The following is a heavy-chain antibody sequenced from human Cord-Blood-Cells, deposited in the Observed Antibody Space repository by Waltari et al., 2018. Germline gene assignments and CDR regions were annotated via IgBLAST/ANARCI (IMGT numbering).Heavy chain of an antibody. Sequence: QVQLVQSGAEVKKPGASVKVSCKASGYTFTSYGISWVRQAPGQGLEWMGWISAYNGNTNYAQKLQGRVTMTTDTSTSTAYMELRSLRSDDTAVYYCARDYSGRYCSSTSCYGVFDYWGQGTLVTVSS. CDR1: GYTFTSYG. CDR2: ISAYNGNT. D-gene: IGHD2-2*01. V-gene: IGHV1-18*04. CDR3: ARDYSGRYCSSTSCYGVFDY. J-gene: IGHJ4*02.